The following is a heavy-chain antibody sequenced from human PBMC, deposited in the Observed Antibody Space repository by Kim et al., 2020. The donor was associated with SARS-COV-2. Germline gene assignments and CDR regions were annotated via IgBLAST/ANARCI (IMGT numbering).Heavy chain of an antibody. D-gene: IGHD3-22*01. Sequence: ASVKVSCKASGYTFTGYCMHWVRQAPGQGLEWMGRINPNSGGTNYAQKFQGRVTMTRDTSISTAYMELSSLRSDDTAVYYCARLDSYDSSSNYYVFYGMGVWGQGTTVTVSS. V-gene: IGHV1-2*06. CDR1: GYTFTGYC. CDR2: INPNSGGT. CDR3: ARLDSYDSSSNYYVFYGMGV. J-gene: IGHJ6*02.